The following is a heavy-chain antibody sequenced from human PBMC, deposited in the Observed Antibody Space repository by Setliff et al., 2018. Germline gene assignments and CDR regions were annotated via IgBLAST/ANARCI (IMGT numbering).Heavy chain of an antibody. CDR3: ATSGVVASPSYH. CDR1: GFFTFSSYS. V-gene: IGHV3-21*01. Sequence: KPGGSLRLSCAASGFFTFSSYSMNWVRQAPGKGLEWVSSISSSSSYIYYADSVKGRFTISRDNAKNSLYLQMNSLRAEDTAVYYCATSGVVASPSYHWGQGTLVTVSS. D-gene: IGHD2-15*01. CDR2: ISSSSSYI. J-gene: IGHJ5*02.